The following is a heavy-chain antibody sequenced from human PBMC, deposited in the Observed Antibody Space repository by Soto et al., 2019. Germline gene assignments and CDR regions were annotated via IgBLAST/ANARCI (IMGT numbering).Heavy chain of an antibody. V-gene: IGHV4-4*02. CDR2: IYHSGST. CDR3: ARESKSGYDILTRYYLNNWFDP. CDR1: GGSISSSNW. J-gene: IGHJ5*02. Sequence: SETLSLTCAVYGGSISSSNWWSWVRQPPGKGLEWIGEIYHSGSTNYNPSLKSRVTISVDKSKNQFSLKLSSVTAADTAVYYCARESKSGYDILTRYYLNNWFDPWGQGTLVTVS. D-gene: IGHD3-9*01.